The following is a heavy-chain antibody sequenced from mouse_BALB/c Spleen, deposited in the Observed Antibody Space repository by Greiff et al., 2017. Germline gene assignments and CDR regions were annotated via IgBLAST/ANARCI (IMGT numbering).Heavy chain of an antibody. CDR3: ARHNGNYRALAY. Sequence: QVQLQQSGPDLVAPSQSLSITCTVSGFSLTSYGVHWVRQPPGKGLEWLVVIWSDGSTTYNSALKSRLSISKDNSKSQVFLKMNSLQTDDTAMYYCARHNGNYRALAYWGQGTLVTVSA. V-gene: IGHV2-6-2*01. CDR2: IWSDGST. D-gene: IGHD2-1*01. CDR1: GFSLTSYG. J-gene: IGHJ3*01.